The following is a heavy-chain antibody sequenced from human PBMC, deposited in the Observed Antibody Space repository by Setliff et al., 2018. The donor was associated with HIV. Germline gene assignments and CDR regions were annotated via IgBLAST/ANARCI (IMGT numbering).Heavy chain of an antibody. J-gene: IGHJ3*02. Sequence: GESLKISCKASGYSFTRNWISWVRQVPGKGLEWMGRIDPSDSHTNYSPSFQGQVTMSADKSINTVYLQWSGLKTSDTAIYYCARGRDALDIWGQGTMVTVSS. CDR3: ARGRDALDI. CDR1: GYSFTRNW. V-gene: IGHV5-10-1*04. D-gene: IGHD1-26*01. CDR2: IDPSDSHT.